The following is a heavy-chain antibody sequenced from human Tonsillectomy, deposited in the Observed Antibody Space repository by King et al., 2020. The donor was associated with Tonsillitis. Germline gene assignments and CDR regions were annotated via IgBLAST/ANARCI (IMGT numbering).Heavy chain of an antibody. V-gene: IGHV3-53*02. CDR2: IYSGGTT. CDR3: ASPYCSSTTCQYAFDI. D-gene: IGHD2-2*01. Sequence: VQLVETGGGLIQPGGSLRLSCAASGFTVSSNYMSWVRQAPGKGLEWVSVIYSGGTTYYVDSVKGRFTISRDNSKNTLYLQMNSLRAEDTAVYYCASPYCSSTTCQYAFDIWGQGTMVTVSS. CDR1: GFTVSSNY. J-gene: IGHJ3*02.